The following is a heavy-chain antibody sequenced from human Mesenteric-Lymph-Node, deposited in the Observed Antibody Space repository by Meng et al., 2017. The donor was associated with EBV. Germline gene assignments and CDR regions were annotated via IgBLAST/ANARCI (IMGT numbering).Heavy chain of an antibody. V-gene: IGHV4-61*01. D-gene: IGHD5-12*01. CDR2: MYYSGIT. CDR1: GDSVSSGSKY. J-gene: IGHJ4*02. CDR3: ARDLGYSGYYPAY. Sequence: QVQLQESGTGLVKPSETLSLTCTVSGDSVSSGSKYWSWIRQSPGKGLEWIGYMYYSGITKYNPSLKSRVTISVDTSKNQFSLKLSSVTAADTALYYCARDLGYSGYYPAYWGQGTLVTVSS.